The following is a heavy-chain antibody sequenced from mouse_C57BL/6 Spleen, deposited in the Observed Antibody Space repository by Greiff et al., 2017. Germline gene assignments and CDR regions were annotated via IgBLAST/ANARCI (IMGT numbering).Heavy chain of an antibody. V-gene: IGHV1-64*01. D-gene: IGHD4-1*01. CDR3: ARGDWDGYFDV. CDR1: GYTFTSYW. J-gene: IGHJ1*03. Sequence: QVQLQQPGAELVKPGASVKLSCKASGYTFTSYWMHWVKQRPGQGLEWIGMIHPNSGSTNYNEKFKSKATLTVYKSSSTAYMQLSSLTSEDSAVYYCARGDWDGYFDVWGTGTTVTVSS. CDR2: IHPNSGST.